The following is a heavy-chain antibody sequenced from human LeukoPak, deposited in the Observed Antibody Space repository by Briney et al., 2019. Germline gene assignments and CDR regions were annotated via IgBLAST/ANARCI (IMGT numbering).Heavy chain of an antibody. Sequence: ASVKVSCKASGYTFTSYYMHWVRQAPGQGLEWMGIINPSGGSTSYAQKFQGRVTMTRDTSTSTVYMELSSLRSEDTAVYYCARDERGSCSSSGCYYFDYWGQGTLVTVSS. CDR2: INPSGGST. CDR3: ARDERGSCSSSGCYYFDY. CDR1: GYTFTSYY. V-gene: IGHV1-46*01. D-gene: IGHD2-2*01. J-gene: IGHJ4*02.